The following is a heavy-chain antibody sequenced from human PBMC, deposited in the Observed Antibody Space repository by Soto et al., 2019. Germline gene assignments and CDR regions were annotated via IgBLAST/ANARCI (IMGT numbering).Heavy chain of an antibody. J-gene: IGHJ4*02. CDR3: TRFGTYYDSSGFAY. Sequence: PGGSLRLSCAASGFTFSHNWMHWVRQAPGKGLVWVSRIDSSGTTTTYADSVKGRFTISRDNAKNTLYLQMNSLRAEDTAVYYCTRFGTYYDSSGFAYWGQGTQVTV. V-gene: IGHV3-74*01. CDR2: IDSSGTTT. CDR1: GFTFSHNW. D-gene: IGHD3-22*01.